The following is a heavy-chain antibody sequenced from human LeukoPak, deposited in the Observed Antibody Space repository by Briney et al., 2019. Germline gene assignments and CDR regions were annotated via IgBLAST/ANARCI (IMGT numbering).Heavy chain of an antibody. CDR1: GFTFDDYA. Sequence: GGSLRLSCAASGFTFDDYAMSWVRQAPGKGLEWVSSLSAGGGGAYYADSVRGRFTISRDDSKNTLYLQMNSLRVEDTARYYCAKEKSRRFDFDYWGQGTLATVSS. V-gene: IGHV3-23*01. D-gene: IGHD3-10*01. J-gene: IGHJ4*02. CDR2: LSAGGGGA. CDR3: AKEKSRRFDFDY.